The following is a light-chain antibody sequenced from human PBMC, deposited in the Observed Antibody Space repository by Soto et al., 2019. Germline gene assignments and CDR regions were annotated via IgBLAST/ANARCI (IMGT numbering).Light chain of an antibody. Sequence: QSVLTQPASVSGSPGQSITISCTGISSDFCTYNSVSWYQQYPGKAPKLMIHDVSNRPSGVSNRFSGSKSGNTASLTISGLQAEDEADYYCSSYTSSSSYVFGSGTKVTVL. CDR3: SSYTSSSSYV. J-gene: IGLJ1*01. CDR2: DVS. V-gene: IGLV2-14*01. CDR1: SSDFCTYNS.